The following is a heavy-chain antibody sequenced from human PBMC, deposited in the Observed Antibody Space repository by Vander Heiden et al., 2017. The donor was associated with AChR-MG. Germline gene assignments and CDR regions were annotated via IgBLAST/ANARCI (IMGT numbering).Heavy chain of an antibody. CDR2: ISYDGSNK. V-gene: IGHV3-30*18. D-gene: IGHD1-26*01. Sequence: QVQLVESGGGVVQPGRSLRLSCVASGFTFSTYAMNWVRQAPGKGLEWVALISYDGSNKYYADSVKGRFTISRDNSKNTLYVQMNSLRAEDTAVYYCAKSAEWELPNYYHYGVDVWGQGTTVAVPS. CDR3: AKSAEWELPNYYHYGVDV. J-gene: IGHJ6*02. CDR1: GFTFSTYA.